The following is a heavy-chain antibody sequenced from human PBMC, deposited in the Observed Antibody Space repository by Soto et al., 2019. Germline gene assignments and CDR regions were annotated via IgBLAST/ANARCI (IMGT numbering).Heavy chain of an antibody. CDR3: AKGMYYYASGSYFDY. CDR2: VAYSGTYT. Sequence: EVQLLESGGGLVQPGESLRLSCAASGFTFSSYAVSWVRQAPGKGLEGVSTVAYSGTYTYFADSVKGRFTISRDNSRNTLYLQMNSLRGEDTAVYYCAKGMYYYASGSYFDYWGQGTLVTVSS. CDR1: GFTFSSYA. D-gene: IGHD3-10*01. J-gene: IGHJ4*02. V-gene: IGHV3-23*01.